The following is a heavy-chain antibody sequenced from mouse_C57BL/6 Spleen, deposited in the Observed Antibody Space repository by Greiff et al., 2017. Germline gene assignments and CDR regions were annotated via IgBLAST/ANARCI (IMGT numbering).Heavy chain of an antibody. J-gene: IGHJ2*01. CDR2: ISSGSSTI. Sequence: EVQLVESGGGLVKPGGSLQLSCAASGFTFSDYGMHWVRQAPEKGLEGVAYISSGSSTIYYAATGKGRFPISRDNATNTLFLQMTSLRSEDTAMYYCARPMITAYYFDYWGQGTTLTVSS. V-gene: IGHV5-17*01. CDR1: GFTFSDYG. CDR3: ARPMITAYYFDY. D-gene: IGHD2-4*01.